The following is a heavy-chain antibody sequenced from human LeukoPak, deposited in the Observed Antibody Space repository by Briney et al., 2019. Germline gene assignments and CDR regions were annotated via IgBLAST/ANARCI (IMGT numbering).Heavy chain of an antibody. CDR2: ISGTGTDI. V-gene: IGHV3-48*01. J-gene: IGHJ3*02. D-gene: IGHD5-18*01. CDR1: RFTFSTYS. Sequence: GGSLRLSCAASRFTFSTYSMNWVRQAPGRGLEWVSYISGTGTDIYYRDSVKGRFTISRDNAKNSLFLHMTNLRAEDMAVYYCVRNDGYNAFDIWGQGTMVTVSS. CDR3: VRNDGYNAFDI.